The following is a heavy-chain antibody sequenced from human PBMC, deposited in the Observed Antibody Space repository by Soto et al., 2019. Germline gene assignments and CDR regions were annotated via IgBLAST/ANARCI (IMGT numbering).Heavy chain of an antibody. CDR2: IIPIFGTA. CDR3: ARGFIDVSRGFYFDY. CDR1: GGTFSSYA. J-gene: IGHJ4*02. Sequence: SVKVSCKASGGTFSSYAISWVRQAPGQGLEWMGGIIPIFGTANYAQKFQGRVTITANESTSTAYMELSSLRSEDTAVYYCARGFIDVSRGFYFDYWGQGTLVTVSS. V-gene: IGHV1-69*13. D-gene: IGHD3-16*02.